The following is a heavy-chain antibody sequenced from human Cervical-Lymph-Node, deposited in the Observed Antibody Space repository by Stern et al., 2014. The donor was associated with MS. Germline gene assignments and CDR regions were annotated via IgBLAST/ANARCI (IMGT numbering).Heavy chain of an antibody. V-gene: IGHV4-59*12. J-gene: IGHJ6*02. D-gene: IGHD3-22*01. CDR3: ARAVNYDNTGYSDPYNYYGLDV. CDR1: GGSIGRYY. CDR2: LYYTGNT. Sequence: QVQLQESGPGLLEPSDTLSLTCTVSGGSIGRYYWHWIRQTPGQGLEWIGYLYYTGNTKYNPSLKRRVTLSIAPSKNQVSLKLRSVTAADTAVYYCARAVNYDNTGYSDPYNYYGLDVWGQGTTVTVSS.